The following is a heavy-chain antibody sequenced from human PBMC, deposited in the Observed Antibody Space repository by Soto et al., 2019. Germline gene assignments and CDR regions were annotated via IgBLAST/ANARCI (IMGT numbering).Heavy chain of an antibody. CDR2: ISGSGGST. J-gene: IGHJ6*02. Sequence: GGSLRLSCAASGFTFSSYAMSWVRQAPGKGLEWVSAISGSGGSTYYADSVKGRFTISRDNSKNTLYLQMNSLRAEDTAVYYWAKDIAQHYYYYGMNVRGQGTTGTVSS. CDR1: GFTFSSYA. V-gene: IGHV3-23*01. CDR3: AKDIAQHYYYYGMNV. D-gene: IGHD1-1*01.